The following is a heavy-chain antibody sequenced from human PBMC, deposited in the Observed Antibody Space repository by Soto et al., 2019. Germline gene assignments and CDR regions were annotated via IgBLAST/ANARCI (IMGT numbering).Heavy chain of an antibody. Sequence: GESLKISWKGSGYSFTSYWIGWVRQMPGKGLEWMGIIYPGDSGTTYSPSFQGQVTISADKSISTAYLQWSSLKASDTAMYYCARFKDQLAYFDYWGQGTLVTVSS. D-gene: IGHD2-2*01. J-gene: IGHJ4*02. CDR3: ARFKDQLAYFDY. CDR2: IYPGDSGT. CDR1: GYSFTSYW. V-gene: IGHV5-51*01.